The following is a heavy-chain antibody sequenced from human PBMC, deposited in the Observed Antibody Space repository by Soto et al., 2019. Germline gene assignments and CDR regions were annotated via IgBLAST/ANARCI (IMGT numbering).Heavy chain of an antibody. J-gene: IGHJ5*02. CDR3: ARDGLPAFKDPAIINWFDP. CDR1: GFTFSSYG. D-gene: IGHD5-18*01. CDR2: IWYDGSNK. Sequence: GGSLRLSCAASGFTFSSYGMHWVRQAPGKGLEWVAVIWYDGSNKYYADSVKGRFTISRDNSKNTLYLQMNSLRAEDTAVYYCARDGLPAFKDPAIINWFDPWGQGTLVTVSS. V-gene: IGHV3-33*01.